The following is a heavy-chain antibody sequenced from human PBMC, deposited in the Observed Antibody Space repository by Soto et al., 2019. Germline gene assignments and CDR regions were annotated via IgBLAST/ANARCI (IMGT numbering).Heavy chain of an antibody. CDR2: IYYTGSP. V-gene: IGHV4-31*03. CDR1: GGSISSGGYY. CDR3: SSVPYPHHTRAPHY. D-gene: IGHD2-15*01. J-gene: IGHJ4*02. Sequence: SETLSLTCTVSGGSISSGGYYWSWVRQLPGKGLEWIGYIYYTGSPYYNPSLKSRVTISIDTSKNQFSLNLSSVTAADTAVYYCSSVPYPHHTRAPHYWCPGTLVTVSS.